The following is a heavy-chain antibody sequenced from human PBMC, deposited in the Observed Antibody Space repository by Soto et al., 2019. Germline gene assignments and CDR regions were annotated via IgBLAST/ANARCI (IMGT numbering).Heavy chain of an antibody. CDR2: IYYSGST. V-gene: IGHV4-31*03. Sequence: SETLSLTCTVSGGSISSGGYYWSWIRQHPGKGLEWIGYIYYSGSTYYNPSLKSRVTISVDTSKNQFSLKLSSVTAADTAVYYCARVNIVATIAYYYYYMDVWGKGTTVT. D-gene: IGHD5-12*01. J-gene: IGHJ6*03. CDR3: ARVNIVATIAYYYYYMDV. CDR1: GGSISSGGYY.